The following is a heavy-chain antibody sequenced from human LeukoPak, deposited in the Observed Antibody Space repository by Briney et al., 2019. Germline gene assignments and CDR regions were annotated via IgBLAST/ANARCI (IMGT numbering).Heavy chain of an antibody. CDR3: ARAWGGPRPTYHFDY. CDR1: GYTFTGYY. Sequence: ASVKVSCKASGYTFTGYYMHWVRQAPGQGLEWMGRINPNSGGTNYAQKFQGRVTMTRDTSISTAYMELSRLRSDDTAVYYCARAWGGPRPTYHFDYWGQGTLVTVSS. CDR2: INPNSGGT. D-gene: IGHD3-16*01. J-gene: IGHJ4*02. V-gene: IGHV1-2*06.